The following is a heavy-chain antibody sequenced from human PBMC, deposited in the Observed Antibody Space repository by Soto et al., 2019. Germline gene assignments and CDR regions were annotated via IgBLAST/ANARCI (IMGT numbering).Heavy chain of an antibody. CDR1: GFTFSDYY. D-gene: IGHD2-2*01. V-gene: IGHV3-11*01. Sequence: PGGSLRLSCAASGFTFSDYYMSWIRQAPGKGLEWVSYISSSGSTIYYADSVKGRFTISRDNAKNSLYLQMNSLRAEDTAVYYCARSRRDIVVVPAAIRRYYYCYMDVWGKGTTVTVSS. CDR3: ARSRRDIVVVPAAIRRYYYCYMDV. J-gene: IGHJ6*03. CDR2: ISSSGSTI.